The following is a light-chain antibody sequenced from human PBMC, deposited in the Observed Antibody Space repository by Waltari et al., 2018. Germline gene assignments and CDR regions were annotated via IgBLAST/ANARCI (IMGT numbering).Light chain of an antibody. CDR1: SRDVGSYNL. J-gene: IGLJ1*01. Sequence: QSALTQPPSVSGSPGQSITTPCTGTSRDVGSYNLLHWYQHHPGKAPKLMIYEGSKRPSGVSNRLSGSKSGNSASLTISGLQAEDEAAYYCCSYAGSGTYVFGTGTKVTVL. V-gene: IGLV2-23*01. CDR3: CSYAGSGTYV. CDR2: EGS.